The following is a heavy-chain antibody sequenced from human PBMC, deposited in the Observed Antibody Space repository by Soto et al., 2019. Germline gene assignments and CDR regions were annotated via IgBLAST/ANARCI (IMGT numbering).Heavy chain of an antibody. CDR3: AHNPDYYDSSGRLRGY. CDR1: GFTFSSYA. CDR2: ISGSGGST. J-gene: IGHJ4*02. Sequence: PGGSLRLSCAASGFTFSSYAMSWVRQAPGKGLEWVSAISGSGGSTYYADSVKGRFTISRDNSKNTLYLQMNSLRAEDTAVYYCAHNPDYYDSSGRLRGYWGQGTLVTVSS. V-gene: IGHV3-23*01. D-gene: IGHD3-22*01.